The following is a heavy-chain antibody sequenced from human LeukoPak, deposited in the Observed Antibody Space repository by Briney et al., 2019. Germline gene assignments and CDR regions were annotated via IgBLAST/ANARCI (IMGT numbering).Heavy chain of an antibody. J-gene: IGHJ5*02. V-gene: IGHV3-7*01. Sequence: GGSLRLSCGTSGFTLSRFWMSWVRQAPGKGLEWVANMNPGGSEIYYVDSVKGRFTISRDNAKNSLYLQMNSLRAEDTAVYYCAREGLNYYDSSGYSPYNWFDPWGQGTLVTVSS. CDR1: GFTLSRFW. CDR2: MNPGGSEI. CDR3: AREGLNYYDSSGYSPYNWFDP. D-gene: IGHD3-22*01.